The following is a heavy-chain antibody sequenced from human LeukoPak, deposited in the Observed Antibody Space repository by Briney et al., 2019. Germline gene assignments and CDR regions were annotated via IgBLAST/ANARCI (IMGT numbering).Heavy chain of an antibody. CDR1: GGTFSSYA. CDR3: AREASGGYFDY. D-gene: IGHD4-23*01. V-gene: IGHV1-69*04. CDR2: IIPILGIA. Sequence: SVKVSCKASGGTFSSYAISWVRQAPGQGLEWMGRIIPILGIANYAQNFRGRVTMTRDTSTSTVYMDLSSLRSEDTAVYYCAREASGGYFDYWGQGTLVTVSS. J-gene: IGHJ4*02.